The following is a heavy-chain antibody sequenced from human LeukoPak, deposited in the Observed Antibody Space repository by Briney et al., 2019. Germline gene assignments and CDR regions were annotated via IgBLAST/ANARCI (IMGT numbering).Heavy chain of an antibody. CDR2: INPGNGNT. J-gene: IGHJ4*02. D-gene: IGHD3-9*01. Sequence: HRASVKVSCKASGYTFTNWPIHWVRQAPGQRLEWMGWINPGNGNTKYSQDFQGRVTITRDTSASTAYMELSSLRSEDTAVYYCARDVDWERKFDYWGQGTLVTVSS. V-gene: IGHV1-3*01. CDR3: ARDVDWERKFDY. CDR1: GYTFTNWP.